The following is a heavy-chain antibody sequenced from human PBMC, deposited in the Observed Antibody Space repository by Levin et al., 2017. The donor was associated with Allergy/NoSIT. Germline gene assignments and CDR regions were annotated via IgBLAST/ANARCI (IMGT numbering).Heavy chain of an antibody. CDR1: GFTFSSYG. D-gene: IGHD2-2*01. CDR3: AKVCCSSTSPKAGYDAFDS. J-gene: IGHJ3*02. V-gene: IGHV3-30*18. Sequence: GGSLRLSCAASGFTFSSYGMHWVRQAPGKGLEWVAVISYDGSNKYYADSVKGRFTISRDNSKNTLYLQMNSLRAEDTAVYYCAKVCCSSTSPKAGYDAFDSWGQGTMVTVSS. CDR2: ISYDGSNK.